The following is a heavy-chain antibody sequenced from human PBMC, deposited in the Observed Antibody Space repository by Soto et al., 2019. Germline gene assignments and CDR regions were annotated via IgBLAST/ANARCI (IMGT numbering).Heavy chain of an antibody. J-gene: IGHJ6*03. D-gene: IGHD2-8*01. V-gene: IGHV3-23*01. CDR3: AKAITYCTNAVCSAYYYYYYMDV. CDR1: GFTFSDSA. Sequence: GGSLRLSCAASGFTFSDSAMTWVRQAPGKGLEWVSGISGSGGTTYYADSVKGRFTISRDNSKNTLSLQMNSLRTEDTAVYFCAKAITYCTNAVCSAYYYYYYMDVWGKGTTVTVSS. CDR2: ISGSGGTT.